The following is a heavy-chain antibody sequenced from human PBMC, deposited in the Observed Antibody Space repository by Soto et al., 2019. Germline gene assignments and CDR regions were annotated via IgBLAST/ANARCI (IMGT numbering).Heavy chain of an antibody. CDR3: ARVDSSGSYFDS. CDR2: IYYTGST. CDR1: GGSISSYY. J-gene: IGHJ4*02. V-gene: IGHV4-59*01. Sequence: SETLSLTCTVSGGSISSYYWSWTRQHPGKGLEWIAYIYYTGSTNYNPSLKSRVTLSADTSKNQFSLKLSSVTAADTAMYYCARVDSSGSYFDSLGQGTPVTSPQ. D-gene: IGHD3-22*01.